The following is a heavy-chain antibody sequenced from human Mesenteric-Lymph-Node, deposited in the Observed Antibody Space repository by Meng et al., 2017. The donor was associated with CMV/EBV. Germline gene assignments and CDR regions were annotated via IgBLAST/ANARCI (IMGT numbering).Heavy chain of an antibody. Sequence: ASVKVSCKASGYTFTDYYIHWVRQAPGQGLEWMGWTNPYTGDTDYAQKFQGRVTMTRDTSISTAYMELSRLKSDDTAVYYCARDYFDSSGYYYRIDFWGQGPLVTVSS. CDR1: GYTFTDYY. CDR3: ARDYFDSSGYYYRIDF. CDR2: TNPYTGDT. D-gene: IGHD3-22*01. V-gene: IGHV1-2*02. J-gene: IGHJ4*02.